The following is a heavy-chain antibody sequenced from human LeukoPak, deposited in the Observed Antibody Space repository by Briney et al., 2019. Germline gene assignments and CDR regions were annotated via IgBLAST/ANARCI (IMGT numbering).Heavy chain of an antibody. J-gene: IGHJ4*02. D-gene: IGHD3-10*01. CDR2: IKSKTGGGTT. V-gene: IGHV3-15*01. Sequence: GGSLRLSCAASGFTFSNAWMSWVRQAPGKGLEWVGRIKSKTGGGTTDYAAPVKGRFTISRDDSKNTLYLQMNSLKTEDTAVYYCTTDPFGEYWGQGTLVTVSS. CDR1: GFTFSNAW. CDR3: TTDPFGEY.